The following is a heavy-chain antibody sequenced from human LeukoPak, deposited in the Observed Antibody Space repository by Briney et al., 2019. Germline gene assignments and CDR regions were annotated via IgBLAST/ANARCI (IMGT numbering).Heavy chain of an antibody. CDR1: GASISSYY. Sequence: SQSLSPTCPIAGASISSYYSGWVRQPAGNWSEWIGLICYMVTHTLNPSLKGRVTISVDTSKNQFSMKLSSVTAADTAVYYCAISVSRGDYYGMDVWGEGTTVTVSS. CDR3: AISVSRGDYYGMDV. CDR2: ICYMVTH. J-gene: IGHJ6*04. V-gene: IGHV4-59*08. D-gene: IGHD3-10*01.